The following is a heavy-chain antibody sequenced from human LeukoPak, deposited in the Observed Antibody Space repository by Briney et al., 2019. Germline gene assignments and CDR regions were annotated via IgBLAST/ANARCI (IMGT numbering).Heavy chain of an antibody. D-gene: IGHD6-13*01. CDR3: ARVDSSKDRAPSGY. CDR1: AFTFSNYG. V-gene: IGHV3-21*01. Sequence: GGSLRLSCAASAFTFSNYGMHWVRQAPGKGLEWVSSISSSSSYIYYADSVKGRFTISRDNAKNSLYLQMNSLRAEDTAVYYCARVDSSKDRAPSGYWGQGTLVTVSS. CDR2: ISSSSSYI. J-gene: IGHJ4*02.